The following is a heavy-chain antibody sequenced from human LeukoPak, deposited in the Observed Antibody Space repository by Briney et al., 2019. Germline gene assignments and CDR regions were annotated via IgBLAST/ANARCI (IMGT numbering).Heavy chain of an antibody. J-gene: IGHJ4*02. V-gene: IGHV3-7*01. CDR3: ARAGGTSWADY. Sequence: GGSLRLSCEASGFTFRDYWMIWVRQAPGKGLEWVANVKQDGTEKFYVDSVKGRFTISRDNGKNSLYLQMNSLRVEDTAIYYCARAGGTSWADYWGQGTLVTVSS. D-gene: IGHD6-13*01. CDR1: GFTFRDYW. CDR2: VKQDGTEK.